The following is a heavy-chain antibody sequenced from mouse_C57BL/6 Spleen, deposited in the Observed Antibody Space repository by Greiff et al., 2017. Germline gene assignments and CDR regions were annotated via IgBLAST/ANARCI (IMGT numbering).Heavy chain of an antibody. V-gene: IGHV1-82*01. D-gene: IGHD1-1*01. CDR3: ARGGNYYYEDY. CDR1: GYAFSSSW. CDR2: IYPGDGDT. Sequence: VQLQESGPELVKPGASVKISCKASGYAFSSSWMNWVKQRPGKGLEWIGRIYPGDGDTNYNGKFKGKATLTADKSSSTAYMQLSSLTSEDSAVYFCARGGNYYYEDYRGQGTTLTVSS. J-gene: IGHJ2*01.